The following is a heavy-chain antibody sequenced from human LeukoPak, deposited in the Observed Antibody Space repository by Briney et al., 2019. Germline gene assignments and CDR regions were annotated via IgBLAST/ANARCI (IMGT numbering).Heavy chain of an antibody. D-gene: IGHD3-10*01. CDR2: INPSGGST. J-gene: IGHJ4*02. V-gene: IGHV1-46*01. Sequence: GASVKVSCKASGYIFTGYYMHWVRQAPGQGLEWMGIINPSGGSTSYAQKFQGRVTMTRDMSTSTVYMELSSLRSEDTAVYYCARTYGSGSYYGYWGQGTLVTVSS. CDR1: GYIFTGYY. CDR3: ARTYGSGSYYGY.